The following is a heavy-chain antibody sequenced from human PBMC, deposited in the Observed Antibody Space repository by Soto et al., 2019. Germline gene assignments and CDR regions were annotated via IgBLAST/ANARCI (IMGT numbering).Heavy chain of an antibody. J-gene: IGHJ6*02. CDR1: GFTFSSYG. V-gene: IGHV3-30*18. D-gene: IGHD3-10*01. CDR3: AKEAKTGLGYYYGMDV. CDR2: ISYDGSNK. Sequence: GGSLRLSCAASGFTFSSYGMHWVRQAPGKGLEWVAVISYDGSNKYYADSVKGRFTISRDNSKNTLYLQMNSLRAEDTAVYYCAKEAKTGLGYYYGMDVWGQGTTVTISS.